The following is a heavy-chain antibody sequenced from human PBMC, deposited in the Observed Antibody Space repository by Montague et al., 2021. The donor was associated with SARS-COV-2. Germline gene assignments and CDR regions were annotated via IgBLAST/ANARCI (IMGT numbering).Heavy chain of an antibody. Sequence: CAISGDSVSSNSVAWSRIRQSPSRGLEWLGRTYYRSKWYSDYAPSVRGRLTVNPDASKNDFSLELNYVTPEDTAVYYCVRYSGWFYFGFWGQGTLVTVSS. J-gene: IGHJ4*02. CDR2: TYYRSKWYS. CDR3: VRYSGWFYFGF. CDR1: GDSVSSNSVA. V-gene: IGHV6-1*01. D-gene: IGHD6-19*01.